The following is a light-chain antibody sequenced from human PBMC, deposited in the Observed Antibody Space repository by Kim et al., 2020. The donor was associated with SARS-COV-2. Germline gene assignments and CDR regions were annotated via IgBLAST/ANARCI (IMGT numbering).Light chain of an antibody. CDR1: SGHSSYA. J-gene: IGLJ2*01. CDR3: QTWGTGIVV. V-gene: IGLV4-69*01. Sequence: QPVLTQSPSASASLGASVKLTCTLSSGHSSYAIAWHQQQPEKGPRYLMKLNSDGSHSKGDGIPDRFSGSSSGAERYLTTSSLQSEDEADYYCQTWGTGIVVFGGGTQLTVL. CDR2: LNSDGSH.